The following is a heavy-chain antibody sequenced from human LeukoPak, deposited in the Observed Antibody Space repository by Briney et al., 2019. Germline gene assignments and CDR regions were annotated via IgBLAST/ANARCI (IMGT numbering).Heavy chain of an antibody. Sequence: PGGSLRLSCAASGFTFSNYWMTWVRQAPGKGLEWVAHINQDGSKAYYMDSVKARFTASRDNAENSVSLHMNSLRAEDTAVYYCVRDGGVDGYDLLDYWGQGSLVTVSS. CDR3: VRDGGVDGYDLLDY. CDR1: GFTFSNYW. V-gene: IGHV3-7*01. CDR2: INQDGSKA. J-gene: IGHJ4*02. D-gene: IGHD5-24*01.